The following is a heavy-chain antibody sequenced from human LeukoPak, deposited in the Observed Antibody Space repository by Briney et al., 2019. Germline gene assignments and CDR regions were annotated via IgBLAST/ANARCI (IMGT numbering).Heavy chain of an antibody. CDR1: GGSISSGGYY. Sequence: SETLSLTCTVSGGSISSGGYYWSWIRQHPGKGLEWIGYIYYSGSTYYNPSLKSRVTISVDTSKNQFSLKLSSVTAADTAVYYCARESSLGYSSFQNWFDPWGQGTLVTVSS. D-gene: IGHD6-13*01. J-gene: IGHJ5*02. CDR3: ARESSLGYSSFQNWFDP. V-gene: IGHV4-31*03. CDR2: IYYSGST.